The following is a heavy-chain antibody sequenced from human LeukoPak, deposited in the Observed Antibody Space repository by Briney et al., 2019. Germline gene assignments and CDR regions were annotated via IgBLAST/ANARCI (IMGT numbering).Heavy chain of an antibody. Sequence: SETLSLTCTVSGGSISSYYWSWIRQPAGKGLEWIGRIYTSGSTNYNPSLKSRVTMSVDTSKNQFSLKLSSVTAADTAVYYCARDTNYGSGSYYNDWGQGTLVTVSS. V-gene: IGHV4-4*07. CDR2: IYTSGST. CDR1: GGSISSYY. D-gene: IGHD3-10*01. J-gene: IGHJ4*02. CDR3: ARDTNYGSGSYYND.